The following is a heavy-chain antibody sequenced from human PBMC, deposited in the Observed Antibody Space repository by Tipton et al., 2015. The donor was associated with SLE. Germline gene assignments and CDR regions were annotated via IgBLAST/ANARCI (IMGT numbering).Heavy chain of an antibody. J-gene: IGHJ4*02. CDR1: GGSIGDYY. Sequence: TLSLTCSVSGGSIGDYYWNWIRQPPGKGLEWIGNIYHTGSSHYNPSLRSRVTISTDTSKNRFFLRLTTLTDADTAIYYCARDIEFSTVSIFGVLPWGQGLQVTVSS. V-gene: IGHV4-59*12. CDR3: ARDIEFSTVSIFGVLP. CDR2: IYHTGSS. D-gene: IGHD3-3*01.